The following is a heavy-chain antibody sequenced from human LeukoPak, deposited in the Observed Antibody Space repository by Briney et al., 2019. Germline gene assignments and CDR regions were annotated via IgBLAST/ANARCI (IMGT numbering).Heavy chain of an antibody. D-gene: IGHD3-22*01. CDR1: GFTVSSNY. V-gene: IGHV3-66*01. Sequence: GGSLRLSCAASGFTVSSNYMSWVRQAPGKGLEWVSIIYTGGSTYYADSVKGRFTISRDNSKNTLYLQMNSLRAEDTAVYCCARGHYDSSGYYIGPFDYWGQGTLVTVFS. J-gene: IGHJ4*02. CDR3: ARGHYDSSGYYIGPFDY. CDR2: IYTGGST.